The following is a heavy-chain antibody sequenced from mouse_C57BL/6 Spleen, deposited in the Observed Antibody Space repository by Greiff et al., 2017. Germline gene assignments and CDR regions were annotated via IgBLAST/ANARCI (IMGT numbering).Heavy chain of an antibody. CDR3: ARGVVAY. J-gene: IGHJ3*01. CDR1: GYTFTSYG. V-gene: IGHV1-81*01. D-gene: IGHD1-1*02. CDR2: IYPRSGNT. Sequence: QVQLQQSGAELARPGASVKLSCKASGYTFTSYGISWVKQRTGQGLEWIGEIYPRSGNTYYNEKFKGKATLTADKSSSTAYMELRSLTSEDSAVYFCARGVVAYWGQGTLVTVSA.